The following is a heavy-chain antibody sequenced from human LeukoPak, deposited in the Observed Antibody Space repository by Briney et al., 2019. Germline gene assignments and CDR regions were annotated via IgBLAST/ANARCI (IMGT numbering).Heavy chain of an antibody. Sequence: GGSLRLSCAASRFTLSSYGMHWVRQAPGKGLEWVAVISDDGNNKYYADSAKGRFTISRDNSKNTLNLQMNSLRAEDTAVYYCAKDYGSGTYWYYHYYGMDVWGQGTTVTVSS. CDR1: RFTLSSYG. CDR3: AKDYGSGTYWYYHYYGMDV. CDR2: ISDDGNNK. V-gene: IGHV3-30*18. J-gene: IGHJ6*02. D-gene: IGHD3-10*01.